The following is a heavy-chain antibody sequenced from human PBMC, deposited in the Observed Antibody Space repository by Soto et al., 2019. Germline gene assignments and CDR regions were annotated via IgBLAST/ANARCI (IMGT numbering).Heavy chain of an antibody. V-gene: IGHV4-31*03. CDR1: GGSISSGGYY. D-gene: IGHD3-22*01. J-gene: IGHJ6*02. Sequence: SETLSLTCTVSGGSISSGGYYWSWIRQHPGKGLEWIGYIYYSGSTYYNPSLKSRVTISVDTSKNQFSLKLSSVTAADTAVYYCARDTYPDYYDSSGPRGYSGMDVWGQGTTVTVSS. CDR2: IYYSGST. CDR3: ARDTYPDYYDSSGPRGYSGMDV.